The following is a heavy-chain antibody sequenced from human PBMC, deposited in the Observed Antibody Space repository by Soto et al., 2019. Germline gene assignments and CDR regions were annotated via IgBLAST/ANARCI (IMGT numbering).Heavy chain of an antibody. D-gene: IGHD3-22*01. CDR2: ISYDGSDK. CDR3: ARDYYKYYDSSGYYRSPAY. Sequence: GGSLRLSCEASGFTFTSYAMHWARQAPGKGLEWVALISYDGSDKDYADSVKGRFTISRDNSRNTLFLQMNSLRAEDMAVYYCARDYYKYYDSSGYYRSPAYWGQGTLVTVSS. V-gene: IGHV3-30-3*01. CDR1: GFTFTSYA. J-gene: IGHJ4*02.